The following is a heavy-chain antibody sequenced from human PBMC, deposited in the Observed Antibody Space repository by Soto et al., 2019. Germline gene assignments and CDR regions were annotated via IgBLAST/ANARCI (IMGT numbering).Heavy chain of an antibody. CDR1: GFTFSSYT. CDR2: ISGSGGSP. D-gene: IGHD2-21*01. CDR3: TKARRTGDDCYVPDY. J-gene: IGHJ4*01. V-gene: IGHV3-23*01. Sequence: EVQVLESGGGLVQPGGSLRLSCAASGFTFSSYTMAWVRQAPGKGLEWVSSISGSGGSPYYADSVQGRFTISRDNYKNTVSLQMTSLRAEDTATYHCTKARRTGDDCYVPDYWGHGALVIVSS.